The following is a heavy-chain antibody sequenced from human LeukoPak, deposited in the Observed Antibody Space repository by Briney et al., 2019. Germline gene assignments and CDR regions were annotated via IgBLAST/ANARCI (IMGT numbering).Heavy chain of an antibody. J-gene: IGHJ4*02. Sequence: SETLSLTCDVSGYSISSGYYWGWIRQPPGKGLEWIGNIYYSDSTYYNPSLRGRATISVDTSKNQFSLKLTSVTAADTAVHYCARHGPRGLRYFDWLLDYWGQGTLVTVSS. D-gene: IGHD3-9*01. CDR1: GYSISSGYY. CDR2: IYYSDST. CDR3: ARHGPRGLRYFDWLLDY. V-gene: IGHV4-38-2*01.